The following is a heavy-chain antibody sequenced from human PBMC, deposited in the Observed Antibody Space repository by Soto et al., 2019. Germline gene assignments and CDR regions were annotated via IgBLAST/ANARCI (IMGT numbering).Heavy chain of an antibody. J-gene: IGHJ2*01. CDR1: GGSFSGYY. V-gene: IGHV4-34*01. CDR2: INDRGPI. CDR3: ARESHDILTGPPWVWYFDL. Sequence: QVQLQQWGAGPLRPLETLSLTCGVSGGSFSGYYWAWIRQSPGKGLEWIGEINDRGPINYNPSRKSRVSISVDTSKNHYSLTLRSVTAADTAVYYCARESHDILTGPPWVWYFDLWGRGTLVTVSS. D-gene: IGHD3-9*01.